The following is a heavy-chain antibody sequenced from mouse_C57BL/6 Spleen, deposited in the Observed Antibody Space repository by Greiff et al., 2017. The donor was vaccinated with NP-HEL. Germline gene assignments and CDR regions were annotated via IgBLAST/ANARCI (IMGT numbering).Heavy chain of an antibody. D-gene: IGHD2-1*01. CDR3: TTYGNYVNYFDG. CDR2: IDPENGDT. V-gene: IGHV14-4*01. CDR1: GFNIKDDY. J-gene: IGHJ2*01. Sequence: EVQLQQSGAELVRPGASVKLSCTASGFNIKDDYMHWVKQRPEQGLEWIGWIDPENGDTEYASKFQGKATITADTSSNTAYLQLSSLTSEDTAVYYCTTYGNYVNYFDGWGQGTTLTVSS.